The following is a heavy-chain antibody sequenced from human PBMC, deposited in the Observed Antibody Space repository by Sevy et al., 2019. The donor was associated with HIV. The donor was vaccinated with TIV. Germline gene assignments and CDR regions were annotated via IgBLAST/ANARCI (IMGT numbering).Heavy chain of an antibody. CDR3: ARDLTRIFDY. Sequence: GGSLRLSCAASGFTFSSYAMHWVRQAPGKGLEWVAVISYDGSNKYYADSVKGRFTISRDNSKNTLYLQMNSLRAEDTAVYYCARDLTRIFDYWGHGTLVTVSS. D-gene: IGHD3-9*01. CDR1: GFTFSSYA. CDR2: ISYDGSNK. V-gene: IGHV3-30-3*01. J-gene: IGHJ4*01.